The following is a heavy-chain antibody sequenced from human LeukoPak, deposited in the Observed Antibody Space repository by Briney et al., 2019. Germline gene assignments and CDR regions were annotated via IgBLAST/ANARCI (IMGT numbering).Heavy chain of an antibody. Sequence: PSETLSLTCTVSGGSISSYYWSWIRQPAGKGLEWIGRIYTSESTNYNPSLKSRVTMSVDTSKNQFPLKLSSVTAADTAVYYCARNYYDSSGYYGIDAFDIWGQGTMVTVSS. CDR3: ARNYYDSSGYYGIDAFDI. CDR2: IYTSEST. J-gene: IGHJ3*02. V-gene: IGHV4-4*07. D-gene: IGHD3-22*01. CDR1: GGSISSYY.